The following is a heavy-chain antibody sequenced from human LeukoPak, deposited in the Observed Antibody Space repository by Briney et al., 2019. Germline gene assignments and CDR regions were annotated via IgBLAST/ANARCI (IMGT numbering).Heavy chain of an antibody. V-gene: IGHV3-48*01. CDR3: ARIGNTAMVMVF. CDR1: GFTVSSNY. Sequence: PGGSLRLSCAASGFTVSSNYMSWVRQAPGKGLEWVSYISSSSSTIYYADSVKGRFTISRDNAKNSLYLQMNSLRAEDTAVYYCARIGNTAMVMVFWGQGTLVTVSS. CDR2: ISSSSSTI. J-gene: IGHJ4*02. D-gene: IGHD5-18*01.